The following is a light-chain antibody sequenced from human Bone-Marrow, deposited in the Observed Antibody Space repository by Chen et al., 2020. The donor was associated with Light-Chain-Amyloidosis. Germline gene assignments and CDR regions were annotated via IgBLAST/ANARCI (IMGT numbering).Light chain of an antibody. CDR2: EDD. CDR1: SGSIATNY. V-gene: IGLV6-57*01. J-gene: IGLJ3*02. CDR3: QSYQGSSQGV. Sequence: NFMLTQPHSVSESPGKTVIISCTRSSGSIATNYVQWYQQRPGSSPTTVIYEDDQRPSGVTDRFSGSIDRSSNYASLTISGRKTEDEADYYCQSYQGSSQGVFGGGTKLTVL.